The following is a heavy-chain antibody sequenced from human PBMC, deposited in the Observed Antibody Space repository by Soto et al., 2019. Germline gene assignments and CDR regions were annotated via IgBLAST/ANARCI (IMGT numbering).Heavy chain of an antibody. CDR1: GFTFSSYW. Sequence: GGSLRLSCVASGFTFSSYWMHWVRQVPGKGLAWVSLIYSGGSTFYADSVKGRFTISRDNSKNTLFLQMNSLRAADTAVYYCARTYTAMVDYWGQGTLVTVSS. D-gene: IGHD5-18*01. CDR3: ARTYTAMVDY. CDR2: IYSGGST. V-gene: IGHV3-53*01. J-gene: IGHJ4*02.